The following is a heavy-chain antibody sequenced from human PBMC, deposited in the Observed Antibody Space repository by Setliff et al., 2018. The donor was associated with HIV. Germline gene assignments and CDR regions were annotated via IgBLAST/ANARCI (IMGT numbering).Heavy chain of an antibody. D-gene: IGHD2-8*02. CDR1: GFSIGTNG. J-gene: IGHJ4*02. CDR3: AKDLGARGAFCTGGSCYLAD. Sequence: GGSLRLSCAVSGFSIGTNGMSWVRQAPGKGPEWVSDIYGRGDATYYAESVKGRFTISRDNSKNTLHLQMNSLRAEDTAVYYCAKDLGARGAFCTGGSCYLADWGQGTLVTVSS. CDR2: IYGRGDAT. V-gene: IGHV3-23*01.